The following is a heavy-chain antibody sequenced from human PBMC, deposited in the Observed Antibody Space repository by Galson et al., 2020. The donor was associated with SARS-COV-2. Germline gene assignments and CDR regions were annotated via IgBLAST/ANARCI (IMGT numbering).Heavy chain of an antibody. CDR2: ISAYNGNT. V-gene: IGHV1-18*04. J-gene: IGHJ6*02. CDR3: ARGIGGYYYSLSGMDV. CDR1: GYTFTSYG. Sequence: ASVKVSCKASGYTFTSYGISWVRQAPGQGLEWMGWISAYNGNTNYAQKLQGRVTMTTDTSTSTAYMELRSLRSDDTAVYYCARGIGGYYYSLSGMDVWGQGTTVTVSS. D-gene: IGHD1-26*01.